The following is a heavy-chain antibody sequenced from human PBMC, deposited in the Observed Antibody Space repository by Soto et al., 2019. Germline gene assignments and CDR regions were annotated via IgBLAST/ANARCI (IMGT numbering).Heavy chain of an antibody. CDR2: IYYSGTT. J-gene: IGHJ4*02. D-gene: IGHD3-22*01. CDR1: GAPISRGGYY. V-gene: IGHV4-31*03. CDR3: ARAQGFNYYDSTDFDY. Sequence: QVQLQESGPRLAKSSQTLSLTCTVSGAPISRGGYYWSWIRQHPGMGLEWIGFIYYSGTTYYNPSLKSRVTISIDTSKNQFALRLSSVTAADTAVYYCARAQGFNYYDSTDFDYWGQGTLVTVSS.